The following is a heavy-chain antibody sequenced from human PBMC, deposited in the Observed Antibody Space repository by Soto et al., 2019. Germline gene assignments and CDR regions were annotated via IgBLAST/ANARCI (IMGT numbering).Heavy chain of an antibody. CDR2: LNSGGSTT. D-gene: IGHD3-3*02. J-gene: IGHJ6*03. V-gene: IGHV3-74*01. CDR1: EFTFSNHW. Sequence: EVQLVESGGGLVQPGGSLRLSCAASEFTFSNHWMHWVRQAPGEGLVWVSRLNSGGSTTNYADSVKGRFTISRDNAKNTLYLQMNSLRAEDTAVYYCVRGGRLAYSMDVWGKGATVTVSS. CDR3: VRGGRLAYSMDV.